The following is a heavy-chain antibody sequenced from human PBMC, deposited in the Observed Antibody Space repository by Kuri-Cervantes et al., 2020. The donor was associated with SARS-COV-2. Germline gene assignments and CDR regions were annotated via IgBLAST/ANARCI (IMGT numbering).Heavy chain of an antibody. Sequence: GESLKISCKGSEYSFSTSWIGWVRQMPGKGLQWMGIIYPGDSDTRYSPSFQGHVTISADESISTAYLRWSSLKASDTAMYYCARLPDYGDYWFDPWGQGTLVTVSS. V-gene: IGHV5-51*01. J-gene: IGHJ5*02. CDR1: EYSFSTSW. CDR3: ARLPDYGDYWFDP. D-gene: IGHD4-17*01. CDR2: IYPGDSDT.